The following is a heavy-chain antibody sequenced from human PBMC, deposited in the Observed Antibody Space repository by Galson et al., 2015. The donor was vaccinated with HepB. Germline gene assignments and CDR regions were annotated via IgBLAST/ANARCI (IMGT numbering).Heavy chain of an antibody. CDR1: GFTFSSYA. J-gene: IGHJ3*02. V-gene: IGHV3-30*04. CDR2: ISYDGGNK. CDR3: TTAPYDSSGYDPLDAFDI. D-gene: IGHD3-22*01. Sequence: SLRLSCAASGFTFSSYAMHWVRQAPGKGLEWVAVISYDGGNKYYADSVKGRFTISRDNSKNTLYLQMNSLKTEDTAVYYCTTAPYDSSGYDPLDAFDIWGQGTMVTVSS.